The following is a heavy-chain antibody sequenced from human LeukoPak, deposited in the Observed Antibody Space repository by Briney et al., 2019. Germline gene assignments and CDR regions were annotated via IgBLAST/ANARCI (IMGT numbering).Heavy chain of an antibody. Sequence: SETLSLTCTVSGGSITSGNYYWSWIRQHPGKGLEWIGYIYYSGSTYYNPSLKSRVTISVDTSKNQFSLKLSSVTAADTAVYYCAREGRDGYNSDYWGQGTLVTVSS. CDR2: IYYSGST. CDR1: GGSITSGNYY. J-gene: IGHJ4*02. CDR3: AREGRDGYNSDY. D-gene: IGHD5-24*01. V-gene: IGHV4-31*02.